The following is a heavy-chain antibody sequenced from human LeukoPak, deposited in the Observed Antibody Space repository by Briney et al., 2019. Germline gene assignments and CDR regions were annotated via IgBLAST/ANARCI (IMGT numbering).Heavy chain of an antibody. D-gene: IGHD3-22*01. CDR3: ARGDYYDSSGFLGLDWFDP. V-gene: IGHV3-21*01. CDR2: ISSSSSYI. CDR1: GFTSSSYS. J-gene: IGHJ5*02. Sequence: GGSLRLSCAASGFTSSSYSMSWVRQPPGKGLEWVSSISSSSSYIYYADSVKGRFTISRDNAKNSLYLQMNSLRAEDTAVYYCARGDYYDSSGFLGLDWFDPWGQGTLVTVSS.